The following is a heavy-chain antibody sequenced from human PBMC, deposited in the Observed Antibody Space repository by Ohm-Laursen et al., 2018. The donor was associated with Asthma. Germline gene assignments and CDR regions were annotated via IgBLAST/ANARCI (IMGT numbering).Heavy chain of an antibody. CDR3: ARWGMYYDSGGY. D-gene: IGHD3-22*01. V-gene: IGHV3-7*05. CDR2: INQDGSEK. J-gene: IGHJ4*02. Sequence: GSLRLSCSASGFIFRTYWMSWVRQAPGKGLEWVANINQDGSEKYYVDSVKGRFTISRDNAKNSLYLQMNSLRGEDTAVYYCARWGMYYDSGGYWGQGTLVTVSS. CDR1: GFIFRTYW.